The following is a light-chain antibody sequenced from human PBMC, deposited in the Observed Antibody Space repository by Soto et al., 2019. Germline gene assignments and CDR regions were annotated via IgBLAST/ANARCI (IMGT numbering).Light chain of an antibody. CDR2: DAS. Sequence: EIVLTQSPATLSLSPGERATLSCRASQSLNSYLAWFQQKPGQAPRLLIYDASNRATGIPARFSGSGSGTDFTLTINSLEPEDFAVYYCQQRRDWPLTFGGGTKVEIK. CDR3: QQRRDWPLT. CDR1: QSLNSY. J-gene: IGKJ4*01. V-gene: IGKV3-11*01.